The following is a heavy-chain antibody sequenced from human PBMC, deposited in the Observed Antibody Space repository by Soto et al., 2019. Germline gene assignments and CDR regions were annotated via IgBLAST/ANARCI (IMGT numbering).Heavy chain of an antibody. Sequence: QVQLVQSGAEVRKPGSSVKVSCKASGGTFSSYTISWVRQAPGQGLEWMGRIIPILGIANYAQKFQGRVTITADKSTSTAYMELSSQRSEDTAVYYCARGIGQPLNSYYFDYWGQGTLVTVSS. CDR1: GGTFSSYT. J-gene: IGHJ4*02. V-gene: IGHV1-69*02. D-gene: IGHD6-13*01. CDR2: IIPILGIA. CDR3: ARGIGQPLNSYYFDY.